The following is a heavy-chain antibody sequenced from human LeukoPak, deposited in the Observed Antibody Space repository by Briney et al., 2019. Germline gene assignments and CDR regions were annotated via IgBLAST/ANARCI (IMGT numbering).Heavy chain of an antibody. D-gene: IGHD2-15*01. CDR1: GGSITSGGYS. CDR2: IYYSEST. CDR3: ARGGDIYCSGGSCYSVSAPGMTDWFDP. J-gene: IGHJ5*02. V-gene: IGHV4-61*08. Sequence: SETLSLTCTVSGGSITSGGYSWSWIRQHPGKGLEWIGYIYYSESTNYNPSLKSRVTISVDTSKNRFSLKLSSVTAADTAVYYCARGGDIYCSGGSCYSVSAPGMTDWFDPWGQGTLVTVSS.